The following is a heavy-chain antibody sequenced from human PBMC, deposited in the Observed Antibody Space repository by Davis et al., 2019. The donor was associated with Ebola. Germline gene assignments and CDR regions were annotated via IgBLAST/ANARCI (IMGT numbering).Heavy chain of an antibody. J-gene: IGHJ6*04. D-gene: IGHD2-2*01. V-gene: IGHV5-51*01. CDR3: ATHSPNCNSTSCYAGSYYGMDV. CDR1: GYMFSDFW. CDR2: MFPGDSDT. Sequence: GESLKISCQASGYMFSDFWIAWVRQMPGKGLELMGVMFPGDSDTRYSPSFQGQVTISADKSINTAYLQWSSLKASDTAMYYCATHSPNCNSTSCYAGSYYGMDVWGKGTTVTVSS.